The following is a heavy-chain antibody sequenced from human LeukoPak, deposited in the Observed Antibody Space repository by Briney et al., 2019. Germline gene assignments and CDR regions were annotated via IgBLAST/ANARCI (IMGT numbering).Heavy chain of an antibody. Sequence: GGSLRLSCAASGFTFSSYAMTWVRQAPWKGLEWVSTISGSGARTYYPDSMKGRFTISRDNSKNTLSLQMNSLRAELSAVYYCAKDQSRGDYWGQGTLVTVSS. J-gene: IGHJ4*02. CDR1: GFTFSSYA. D-gene: IGHD3-10*01. CDR3: AKDQSRGDY. V-gene: IGHV3-23*01. CDR2: ISGSGART.